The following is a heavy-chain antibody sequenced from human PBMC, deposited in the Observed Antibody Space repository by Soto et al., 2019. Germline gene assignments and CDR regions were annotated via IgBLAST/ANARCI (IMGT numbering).Heavy chain of an antibody. J-gene: IGHJ5*02. V-gene: IGHV4-34*01. Sequence: SETLSLTCAVYGGSFSGYYWSWIRQPPGKGLEWIGEINHSGSTNYNPSLKSRVTISVDTSKNQFSLKLSSVTAADTAVYYCARVGLIGSGSYYKARNNWFDPWGQGTLVTVSS. CDR1: GGSFSGYY. CDR3: ARVGLIGSGSYYKARNNWFDP. CDR2: INHSGST. D-gene: IGHD3-10*01.